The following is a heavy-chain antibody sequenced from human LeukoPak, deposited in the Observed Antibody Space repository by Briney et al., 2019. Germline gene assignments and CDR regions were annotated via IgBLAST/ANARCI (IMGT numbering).Heavy chain of an antibody. CDR2: FDPEDGET. CDR1: GYTLTELS. Sequence: ASVKVSCKVSGYTLTELSMHWVRRAPGEGLEWMGGFDPEDGETIYAQKFQGRVTMTEDTSTDTAYMELSSLRSEDTAVYYCAASPRHSSEAFDIWGQGTMVTVSS. J-gene: IGHJ3*02. V-gene: IGHV1-24*01. D-gene: IGHD6-25*01. CDR3: AASPRHSSEAFDI.